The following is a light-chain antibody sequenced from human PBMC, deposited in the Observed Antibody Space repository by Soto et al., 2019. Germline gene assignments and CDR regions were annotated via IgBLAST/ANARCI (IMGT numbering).Light chain of an antibody. Sequence: DIQMTQSQASLPSSVGDRVTITCRASQGISNHLAWVQQHPGKAPKSLIYAASTFQRKVPSKFSGRGSRTDFTLTISSLQPEDCETDYCQQYHSYPCTFG. CDR2: AAS. CDR3: QQYHSYPCT. CDR1: QGISNH. V-gene: IGKV1-16*02. J-gene: IGKJ1*01.